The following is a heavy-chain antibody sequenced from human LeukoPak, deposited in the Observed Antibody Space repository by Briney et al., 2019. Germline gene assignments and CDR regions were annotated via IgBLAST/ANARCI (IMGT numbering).Heavy chain of an antibody. D-gene: IGHD5-18*01. Sequence: GGSLRLSCAASGFTFGSYGMHWVRQAPGKGLEWVAFIRYDGSNKYYADSVKGRFTISRDNSKNTLYLQMNSLRAEDTAVYYCAKEKRRGYSYEFYYYYYGMDVWGQGTTVTVSS. CDR1: GFTFGSYG. J-gene: IGHJ6*02. CDR2: IRYDGSNK. CDR3: AKEKRRGYSYEFYYYYYGMDV. V-gene: IGHV3-30*02.